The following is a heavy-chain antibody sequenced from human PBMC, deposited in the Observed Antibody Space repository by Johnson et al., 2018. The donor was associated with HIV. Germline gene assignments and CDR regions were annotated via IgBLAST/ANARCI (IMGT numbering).Heavy chain of an antibody. V-gene: IGHV3-53*01. CDR2: IYSGGST. CDR1: GFTVSSNY. D-gene: IGHD1-26*01. CDR3: ARGSSGSWDAFDI. Sequence: VQLVESGGGLIQPGGSLRLSCAASGFTVSSNYMSWVRQAPGKGLEWVSVIYSGGSTYYADPVKGRFTISRDNSKNTLYLQMNSLRAEDTAVYSCARGSSGSWDAFDIWGQGTMVTVSS. J-gene: IGHJ3*02.